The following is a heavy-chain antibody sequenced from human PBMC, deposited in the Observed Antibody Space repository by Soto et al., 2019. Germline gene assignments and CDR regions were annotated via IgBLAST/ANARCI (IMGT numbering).Heavy chain of an antibody. Sequence: GGSLRLSCAASGLTFSYYAMSWVRQAPGKGLEWVSTLSGGGGSTYYADSVKGRFTISRDSSKYILFLQMTSLRAEDTAVYYCATDRPYCPTAFCTPNKYGMDVWGQGTTVTVSS. J-gene: IGHJ6*02. V-gene: IGHV3-23*01. CDR1: GLTFSYYA. CDR3: ATDRPYCPTAFCTPNKYGMDV. D-gene: IGHD2-8*01. CDR2: LSGGGGST.